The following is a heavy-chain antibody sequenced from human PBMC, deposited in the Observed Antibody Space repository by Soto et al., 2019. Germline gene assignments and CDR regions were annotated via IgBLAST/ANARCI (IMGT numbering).Heavy chain of an antibody. V-gene: IGHV3-30-3*01. CDR1: GFTFSNYA. CDR3: ARPIVPAIQNHPYYYYGLDV. J-gene: IGHJ6*02. Sequence: VQLLESGGGVVQPGRSLRLSCAASGFTFSNYAMHWVRQAPGKGLDWVAVVSFDGSNSYYADSVKGRFTISRDNSKNTLFLQMNSLRPEDTAVYFCARPIVPAIQNHPYYYYGLDVWGQGTTVTVSS. D-gene: IGHD2-2*01. CDR2: VSFDGSNS.